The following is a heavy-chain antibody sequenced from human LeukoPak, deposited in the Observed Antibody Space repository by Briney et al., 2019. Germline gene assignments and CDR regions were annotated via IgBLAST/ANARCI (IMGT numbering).Heavy chain of an antibody. CDR2: IRYDGSNK. CDR3: ARDRGYYDMIGLGDAFDI. CDR1: GLTFSSYG. D-gene: IGHD3-22*01. J-gene: IGHJ3*02. V-gene: IGHV3-30*02. Sequence: GGSLRLSCAASGLTFSSYGMHWVRQAPGKGLEWVAYIRYDGSNKYYADSVKGRFTISRDNSKNTLYVQMNSLRSEDTAVYYCARDRGYYDMIGLGDAFDIWGQGTMVTVSS.